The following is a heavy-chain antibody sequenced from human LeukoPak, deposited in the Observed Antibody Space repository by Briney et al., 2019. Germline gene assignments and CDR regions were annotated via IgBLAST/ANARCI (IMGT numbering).Heavy chain of an antibody. CDR2: INPNSGGT. CDR3: ARHAYYDSSGPPTDRTFDI. V-gene: IGHV1-2*02. Sequence: ASVKVSCKASGYTFTGYYLHWVRHALGQGLERMVWINPNSGGTNYAQKFQGSVTMTRDTSISTAYMELSRLRSDDAAVYYCARHAYYDSSGPPTDRTFDIWGQGTMVTVSS. CDR1: GYTFTGYY. D-gene: IGHD3-22*01. J-gene: IGHJ3*02.